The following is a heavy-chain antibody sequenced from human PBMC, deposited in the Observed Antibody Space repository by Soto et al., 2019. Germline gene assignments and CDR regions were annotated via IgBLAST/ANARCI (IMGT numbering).Heavy chain of an antibody. V-gene: IGHV1-3*01. J-gene: IGHJ4*02. CDR2: INAGNGNT. CDR3: ARYRYSGYDYGRFDY. D-gene: IGHD5-12*01. Sequence: GASVKVSCKASGYTFTSYAMHWVRQAPGQRLEWMGWINAGNGNTKYSQKFQGRVTITRDTSASTAYMELSSLRSEDTAVYYCARYRYSGYDYGRFDYWGQGTLVTVSS. CDR1: GYTFTSYA.